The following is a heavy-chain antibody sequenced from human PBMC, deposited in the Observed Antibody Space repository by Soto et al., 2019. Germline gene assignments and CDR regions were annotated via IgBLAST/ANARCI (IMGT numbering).Heavy chain of an antibody. CDR1: GFTFSSYS. CDR3: AKRLRGSGSLGDY. D-gene: IGHD5-12*01. Sequence: GSLRLSCAASGFTFSSYSMNWVRQAPGKGLEWVSSISSSSSYIYYADSVKGRFTISRDNAKNSLYLQMNRLRAEDTAVYYCAKRLRGSGSLGDYWGQGTLVTVSS. J-gene: IGHJ4*02. CDR2: ISSSSSYI. V-gene: IGHV3-21*01.